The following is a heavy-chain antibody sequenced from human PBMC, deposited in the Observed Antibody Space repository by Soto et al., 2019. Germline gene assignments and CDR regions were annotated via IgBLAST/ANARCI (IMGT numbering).Heavy chain of an antibody. V-gene: IGHV4-61*01. CDR3: ARGPGSGIAAAGSVLDV. J-gene: IGHJ6*02. D-gene: IGHD6-13*01. CDR1: GGSVSSGSYY. CDR2: IYYSGST. Sequence: SKTLSLTCTVSGGSVSSGSYYWSWIRQPPGKGLEWIGYIYYSGSTNYNPSLKSRVTISVDTSKNQFSLKLSSVTAADTAVYYCARGPGSGIAAAGSVLDVWGQGTTVTVSS.